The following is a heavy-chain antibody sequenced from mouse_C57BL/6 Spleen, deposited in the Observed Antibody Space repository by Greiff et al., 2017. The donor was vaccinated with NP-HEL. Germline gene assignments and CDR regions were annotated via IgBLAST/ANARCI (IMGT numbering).Heavy chain of an antibody. CDR2: INYDGSST. J-gene: IGHJ2*01. V-gene: IGHV5-16*01. CDR3: ARGRIYDGYVFDY. D-gene: IGHD2-3*01. CDR1: GFTFSDYY. Sequence: EVQWVESEGGLVQPGSSMKLSCTASGFTFSDYYMAWVRQVPEKGLEWVANINYDGSSTYYLDSLKSRFIISRDNAKNILYLQMSSLKSEDTATYYCARGRIYDGYVFDYWGQGTTLTVSS.